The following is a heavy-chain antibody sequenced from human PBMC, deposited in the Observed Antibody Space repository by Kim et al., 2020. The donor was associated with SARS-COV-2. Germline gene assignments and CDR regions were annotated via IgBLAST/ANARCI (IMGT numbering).Heavy chain of an antibody. J-gene: IGHJ4*02. CDR2: SYL. Sequence: SYLYYATTVKDRYTNTRGNAKNSLYLQMNSLRAEDTAVYYCARGLVGIYWGQGTLVTVSS. CDR3: ARGLVGIY. V-gene: IGHV3-21*01.